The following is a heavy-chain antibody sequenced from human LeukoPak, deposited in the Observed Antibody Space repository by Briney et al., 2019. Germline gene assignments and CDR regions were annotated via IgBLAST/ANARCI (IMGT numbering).Heavy chain of an antibody. CDR1: GFTFSSYG. CDR2: INSDGSST. J-gene: IGHJ6*02. V-gene: IGHV3-74*01. CDR3: ARDNIVVVPAAMVARGYYYGMDV. Sequence: GGSLRLSCAASGFTFSSYGMHWVRQAPGKGLVWVSRINSDGSSTSYADSVKGRFTISRDNAKNTLYLQMNSLRAEDTAVYYCARDNIVVVPAAMVARGYYYGMDVWGQGTTVTVSS. D-gene: IGHD2-2*01.